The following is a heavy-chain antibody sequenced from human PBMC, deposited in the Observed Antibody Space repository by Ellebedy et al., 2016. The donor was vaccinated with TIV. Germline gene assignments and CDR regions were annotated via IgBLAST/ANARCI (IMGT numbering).Heavy chain of an antibody. CDR2: IYSGGRT. CDR3: ARDGYFHDGFDY. J-gene: IGHJ4*02. V-gene: IGHV3-66*01. D-gene: IGHD2-15*01. CDR1: GFTFSSYW. Sequence: GGSLRLSCAASGFTFSSYWMSWVRQAPGKGLDWVSVIYSGGRTYYADSVQGRFTISRDNAKNTLYLQMNGLRVEDTAVYYCARDGYFHDGFDYWGQGTPVTVSS.